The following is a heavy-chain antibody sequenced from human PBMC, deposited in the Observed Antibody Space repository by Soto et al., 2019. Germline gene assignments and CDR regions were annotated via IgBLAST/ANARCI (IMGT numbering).Heavy chain of an antibody. CDR3: AAYADGPYRPPYDY. D-gene: IGHD3-16*02. V-gene: IGHV3-23*01. J-gene: IGHJ4*02. Sequence: PGGSLRLSCAASGSTFTSSVMAWVRRPPGRGLEWISSLGLIPRHTFYADFVKGRFTISRDNSRTTLYLQMTGLTFDDTAVYYCAAYADGPYRPPYDYWGQGTQVTVSS. CDR1: GSTFTSSV. CDR2: LGLIPRHT.